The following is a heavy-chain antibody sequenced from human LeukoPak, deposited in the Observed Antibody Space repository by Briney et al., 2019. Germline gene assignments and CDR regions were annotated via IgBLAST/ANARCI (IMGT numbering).Heavy chain of an antibody. V-gene: IGHV1-8*03. CDR3: ARGENSYYYDSSGYRNWFDP. D-gene: IGHD3-22*01. Sequence: GASVKVSCKASGYTFTSYDINWVRQATGQGLEWMGWMNPNSGNTGYAQKFQGRVTITRNTSISTAYMELSSLRSEDTAVYYCARGENSYYYDSSGYRNWFDPWGQGTLVTVSS. CDR2: MNPNSGNT. CDR1: GYTFTSYD. J-gene: IGHJ5*02.